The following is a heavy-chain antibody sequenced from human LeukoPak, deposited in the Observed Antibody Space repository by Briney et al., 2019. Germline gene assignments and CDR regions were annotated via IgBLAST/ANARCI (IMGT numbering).Heavy chain of an antibody. CDR1: GFTFGDYA. CDR2: IRSNAYGGTT. D-gene: IGHD3-9*01. Sequence: GGSLRLSCTASGFTFGDYAMSWVRQAPGKGLEWVGFIRSNAYGGTTEYAASVIGRFTISRDDSKSIAYLQMNSLKTEDSAVYYCTRDGPPYFDWLYCVMDIWGKGTTVTVSS. V-gene: IGHV3-49*04. J-gene: IGHJ6*04. CDR3: TRDGPPYFDWLYCVMDI.